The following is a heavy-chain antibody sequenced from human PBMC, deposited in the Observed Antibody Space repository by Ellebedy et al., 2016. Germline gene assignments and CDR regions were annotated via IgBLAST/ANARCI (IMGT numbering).Heavy chain of an antibody. V-gene: IGHV3-21*01. Sequence: GGSLRLXXSASGFSLSTYTVQWVRQAPGKGLEWVSSISITGNFLDYADSVKGRFTISKDIASNSLYLQMSSLRVEDTAVYYCTKVGNGWSSDYWGQGTLVTVSS. CDR1: GFSLSTYT. J-gene: IGHJ4*02. CDR3: TKVGNGWSSDY. D-gene: IGHD6-19*01. CDR2: ISITGNFL.